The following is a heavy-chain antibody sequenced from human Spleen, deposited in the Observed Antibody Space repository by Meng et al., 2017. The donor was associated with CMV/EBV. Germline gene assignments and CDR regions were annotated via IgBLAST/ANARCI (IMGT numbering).Heavy chain of an antibody. V-gene: IGHV1-2*02. J-gene: IGHJ4*02. CDR3: ARGPSTAFWSGYSDY. CDR2: INPNSGGT. CDR1: GYTFTGYY. D-gene: IGHD3-3*01. Sequence: ASVKVSCKASGYTFTGYYMHWVRQAPGQGLEWMGWINPNSGGTNYAQKFQGRVTMTRDTSISTAYMELSSLRSEDTAVYYCARGPSTAFWSGYSDYWGQGTLVTVSS.